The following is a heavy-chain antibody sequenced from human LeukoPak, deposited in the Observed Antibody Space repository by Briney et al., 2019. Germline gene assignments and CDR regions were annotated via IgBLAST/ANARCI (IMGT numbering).Heavy chain of an antibody. Sequence: GGSLRLSCAASGFTFSDYNLNRVRQAPGKGLEWVSNIRSSGSAIFYADSVKGRFTVSRDNAINSLYLQMNSLRDEDTAVYYCARDLDWSFDYWGQGILVTVSS. CDR3: ARDLDWSFDY. CDR2: IRSSGSAI. CDR1: GFTFSDYN. D-gene: IGHD3/OR15-3a*01. V-gene: IGHV3-48*02. J-gene: IGHJ4*02.